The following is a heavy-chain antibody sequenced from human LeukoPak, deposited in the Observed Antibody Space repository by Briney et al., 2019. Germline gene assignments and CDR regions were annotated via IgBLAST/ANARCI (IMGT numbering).Heavy chain of an antibody. CDR2: INPSGGST. V-gene: IGHV1-46*01. CDR3: ARDGYYDILTGYLLY. CDR1: GYTFTSYY. Sequence: ASVKVSCKASGYTFTSYYIHWVRQAPGQGLEWMGIINPSGGSTSYAQKFQGRVTMTRDTSTSTVYMELSSLRSEDTAVYYCARDGYYDILTGYLLYWGQGTLVTVSS. J-gene: IGHJ4*02. D-gene: IGHD3-9*01.